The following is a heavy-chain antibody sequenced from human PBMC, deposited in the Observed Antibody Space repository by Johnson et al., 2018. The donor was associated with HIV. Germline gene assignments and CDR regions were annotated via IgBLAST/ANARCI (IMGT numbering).Heavy chain of an antibody. CDR2: ISYDGSNK. V-gene: IGHV3-30*04. CDR1: GFTFSSYA. D-gene: IGHD3-22*01. Sequence: HVQLVESGGGVVQPGRSLRLSCAASGFTFSSYAMHWVRQAPGKGLEWVAVISYDGSNKYYADSVKGRFTISRDNSKNTLYLQMNSLRAEDTAVYYCARPYDSSVGGAFDIWGQGTMVTVSS. J-gene: IGHJ3*02. CDR3: ARPYDSSVGGAFDI.